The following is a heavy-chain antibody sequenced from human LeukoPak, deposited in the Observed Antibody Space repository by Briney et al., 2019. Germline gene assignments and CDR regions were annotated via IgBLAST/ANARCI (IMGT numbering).Heavy chain of an antibody. Sequence: GGSLRLSCATSALTFSSYAMSWVRQAPGKGLEWVSTISGSGGTTYYADSVKGRVTTSRDNSKNTLYLQMKSLRAEDTAVYYCARGGSSGFYNHFDSWGQGTLVTVSS. V-gene: IGHV3-23*01. CDR2: ISGSGGTT. J-gene: IGHJ4*02. D-gene: IGHD3-22*01. CDR3: ARGGSSGFYNHFDS. CDR1: ALTFSSYA.